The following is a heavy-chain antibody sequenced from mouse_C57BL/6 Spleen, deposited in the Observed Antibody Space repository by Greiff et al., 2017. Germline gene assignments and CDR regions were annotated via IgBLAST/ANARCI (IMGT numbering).Heavy chain of an antibody. J-gene: IGHJ2*01. CDR1: GYSFTGYY. CDR3: AGVDYDVDFDY. D-gene: IGHD2-4*01. CDR2: INPSTGGT. V-gene: IGHV1-42*01. Sequence: EVQLQQSGPELVKPGASVKISCKASGYSFTGYYMNWVKQSPEKSLEWIGEINPSTGGTTYNQKFKAKATLTVDKSSSTAYMQLKSLTSEDSAVYYCAGVDYDVDFDYWGQGTTLTVSS.